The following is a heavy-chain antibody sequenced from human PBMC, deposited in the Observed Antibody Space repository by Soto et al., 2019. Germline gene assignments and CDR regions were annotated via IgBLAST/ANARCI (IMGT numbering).Heavy chain of an antibody. CDR1: GGSISSYY. J-gene: IGHJ4*02. CDR3: ARLEGLATISYYFDF. CDR2: IYYSGST. D-gene: IGHD3-9*01. Sequence: SETLSLTCTVSGGSISSYYWSWIRQPPGKGLEWIGYIYYSGSTYYNPSLKSRVTISVDKSKSQFSLKLNSVTAADSAVYFCARLEGLATISYYFDFWGQGALVTVSS. V-gene: IGHV4-59*08.